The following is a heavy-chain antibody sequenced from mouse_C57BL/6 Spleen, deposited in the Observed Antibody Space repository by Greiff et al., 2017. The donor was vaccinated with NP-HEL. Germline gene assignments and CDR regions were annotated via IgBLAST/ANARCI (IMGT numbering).Heavy chain of an antibody. CDR2: IYPGSGST. CDR3: ARRVVDQGFMDY. J-gene: IGHJ4*01. D-gene: IGHD1-1*01. CDR1: GYTFTSYW. Sequence: QVQLQQPGAELVKPGASVKMSCKASGYTFTSYWITWVKQRPGQGLEWIGDIYPGSGSTNYNEKFKSKATLTVDTSSSTAYMRLSSLTSEDSAVYYCARRVVDQGFMDYWGQGTSVTVSS. V-gene: IGHV1-55*01.